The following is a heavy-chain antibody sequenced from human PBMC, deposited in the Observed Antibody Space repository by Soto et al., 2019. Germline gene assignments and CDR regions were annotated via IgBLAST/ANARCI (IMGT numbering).Heavy chain of an antibody. CDR1: GFTFSNYG. V-gene: IGHV3-30*18. Sequence: QVQLVESGGGVVQPGRSLRLSCAASGFTFSNYGMHWVRQAPGKGLEWVAVISYDGSNRYYADSVKGRVTISRDNSKNKLYMQMNSVRAEDTAVYYCAKERSTGWYYFDYWGQGTLVTVSS. CDR2: ISYDGSNR. D-gene: IGHD6-19*01. CDR3: AKERSTGWYYFDY. J-gene: IGHJ4*02.